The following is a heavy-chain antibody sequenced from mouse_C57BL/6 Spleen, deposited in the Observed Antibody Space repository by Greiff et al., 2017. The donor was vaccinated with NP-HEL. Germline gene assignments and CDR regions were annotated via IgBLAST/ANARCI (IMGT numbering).Heavy chain of an antibody. V-gene: IGHV1-26*01. CDR1: GYTFTDYY. J-gene: IGHJ1*03. CDR3: ARKWLGRGYWYFDV. Sequence: EVQLQQSGPELVKPGASVKISCKASGYTFTDYYMNWVKQSHGKSLEWIGDINPNNGGTSYNQKFKGKATLTVDKSSSTAYMELRSLTSEDSAVYYCARKWLGRGYWYFDVWGTGTTVTVSS. D-gene: IGHD4-1*01. CDR2: INPNNGGT.